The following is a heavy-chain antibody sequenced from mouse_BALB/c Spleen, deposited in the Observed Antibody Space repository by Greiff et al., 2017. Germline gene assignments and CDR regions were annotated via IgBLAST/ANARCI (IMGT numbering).Heavy chain of an antibody. V-gene: IGHV1-9*01. J-gene: IGHJ3*01. CDR2: ILPGSGST. CDR1: GYTFSSYW. D-gene: IGHD2-14*01. Sequence: VQLQQSGAELMKPGASVKISCKATGYTFSSYWIEWVKQRPGHGLEWIGEILPGSGSTNYNEKFKGKATFTADTSSNTAYMQLSSLTSEDSAVYYCASYYRYDPWFAYWGQGTLVTVSA. CDR3: ASYYRYDPWFAY.